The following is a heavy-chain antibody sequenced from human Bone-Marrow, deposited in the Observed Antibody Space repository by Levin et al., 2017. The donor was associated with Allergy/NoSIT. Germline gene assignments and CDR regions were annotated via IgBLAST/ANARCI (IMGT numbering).Heavy chain of an antibody. CDR2: INTYNGNT. V-gene: IGHV1-18*01. J-gene: IGHJ5*02. Sequence: ASVKVSCKASGYTFNSYALSWVRQAPGQGLEWLAWINTYNGNTNYAQKVQGRVTLPTDTSTNTAYMELRSLRSDDTAVYYCARVGCSSTSCYVGNWFDPWGQGTLVTVSS. CDR3: ARVGCSSTSCYVGNWFDP. CDR1: GYTFNSYA. D-gene: IGHD2-2*01.